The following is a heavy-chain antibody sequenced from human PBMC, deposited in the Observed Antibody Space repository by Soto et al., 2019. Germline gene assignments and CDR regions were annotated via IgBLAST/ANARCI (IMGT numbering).Heavy chain of an antibody. CDR3: ARDREPDGIWTFDS. V-gene: IGHV3-23*01. D-gene: IGHD3-9*01. Sequence: GGSLRLACAASGFTLGRYTMGWVRQTPGKGLEWVAESYSSGGTEYAESVKGGFTISRDNSKNMLLLQMDRLGVEDTALYYCARDREPDGIWTFDSWGQGTLVTVSS. CDR2: SYSSGGT. J-gene: IGHJ4*02. CDR1: GFTLGRYT.